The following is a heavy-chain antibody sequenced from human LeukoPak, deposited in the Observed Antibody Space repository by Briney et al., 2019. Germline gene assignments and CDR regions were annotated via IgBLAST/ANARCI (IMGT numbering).Heavy chain of an antibody. D-gene: IGHD1-26*01. J-gene: IGHJ5*02. CDR2: IYYSGST. CDR3: ARGGNYWPQWWFDP. Sequence: SETLSLTCAVYGGSFSGYYWSWIRQPPGKGLEWIGYIYYSGSTNYNPFLKSRVTISVDTSKNQFSLELNSVTPADTAVYYCARGGNYWPQWWFDPWGRGTLVSVSS. CDR1: GGSFSGYY. V-gene: IGHV4-59*01.